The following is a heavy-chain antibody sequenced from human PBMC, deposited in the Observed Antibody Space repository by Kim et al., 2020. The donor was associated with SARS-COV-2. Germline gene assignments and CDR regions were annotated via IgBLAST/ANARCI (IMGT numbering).Heavy chain of an antibody. J-gene: IGHJ6*02. Sequence: GGSLRLSCAASGFTVSSNYMSWVRQAPGKGLEWVSVIYSGGSTYYTDSVKGRFTISRDNSKNTLYLQMNSLRAEDTAVYYCAREHSNYYYGMDVWGQGTT. CDR2: IYSGGST. CDR3: AREHSNYYYGMDV. V-gene: IGHV3-66*01. CDR1: GFTVSSNY. D-gene: IGHD4-4*01.